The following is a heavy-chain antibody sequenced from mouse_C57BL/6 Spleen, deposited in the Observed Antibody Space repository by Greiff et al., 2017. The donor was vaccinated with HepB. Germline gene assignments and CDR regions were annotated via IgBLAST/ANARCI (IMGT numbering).Heavy chain of an antibody. V-gene: IGHV1-69*01. D-gene: IGHD1-1*01. CDR1: GYTFTSYW. Sequence: QVQLKQPGAELVMPGASVKLSCKASGYTFTSYWMHWVKQRPGQGLEWIGEIDPSDSYTNYNQKFKGKSTLTVDKSSSTAYMQLSSLTSEDSAVYYCARSLAGSSYRRFAYWGQGTLVTVSA. J-gene: IGHJ3*01. CDR2: IDPSDSYT. CDR3: ARSLAGSSYRRFAY.